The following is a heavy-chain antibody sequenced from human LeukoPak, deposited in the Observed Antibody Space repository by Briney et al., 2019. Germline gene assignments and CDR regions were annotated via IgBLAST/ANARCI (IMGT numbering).Heavy chain of an antibody. Sequence: SETLSLTCTVSGGSISSYYWSWIRQPPGKGLEWIGYIYYSGSTKYNPSLRGRVTISVDTSKNQFSLKLTSVTAADTAVYYCARDGYETYYYVSGIYAFEIWAKGQWSPSLQ. CDR1: GGSISSYY. CDR3: ARDGYETYYYVSGIYAFEI. D-gene: IGHD3-10*01. J-gene: IGHJ3*02. V-gene: IGHV4-59*01. CDR2: IYYSGST.